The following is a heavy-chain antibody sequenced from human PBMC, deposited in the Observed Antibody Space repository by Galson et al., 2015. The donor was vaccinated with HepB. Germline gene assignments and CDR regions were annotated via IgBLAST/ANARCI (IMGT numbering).Heavy chain of an antibody. Sequence: SLRLSCAASGFTFSDYYMSWIRQAPGEGLEWVSYISSSSSYTNYADSVKGRFTISRDNAKNSLYLQMNSLRAEDTAVYYCAREETAAAGPPYNWFDPWGQGTLVTVSS. D-gene: IGHD6-13*01. CDR3: AREETAAAGPPYNWFDP. J-gene: IGHJ5*02. CDR2: ISSSSSYT. V-gene: IGHV3-11*06. CDR1: GFTFSDYY.